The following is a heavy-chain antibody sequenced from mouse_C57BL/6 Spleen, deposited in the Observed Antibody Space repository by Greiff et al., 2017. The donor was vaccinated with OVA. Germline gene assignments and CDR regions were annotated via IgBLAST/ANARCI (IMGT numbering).Heavy chain of an antibody. J-gene: IGHJ4*01. D-gene: IGHD2-2*01. CDR2: IYPRSGNT. Sequence: VQGVESGAELARPGASVKLSCKASGYTFTSYGISWVKQRTGQGLEWIGEIYPRSGNTYYNEKFKGKATLTADKSSSTAYMELRSLTSEDSAVYFCARGSYGYDWAMDYWGQGTSVTVSS. CDR3: ARGSYGYDWAMDY. V-gene: IGHV1-81*01. CDR1: GYTFTSYG.